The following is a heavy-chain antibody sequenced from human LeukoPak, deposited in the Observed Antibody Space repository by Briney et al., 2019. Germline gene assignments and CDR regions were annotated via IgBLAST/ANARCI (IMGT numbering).Heavy chain of an antibody. CDR2: ISGSGDYI. Sequence: GGSLRLSCGASRFSFSSYGMQWARQAPGGGLGWVSSISGSGDYICCADSMKGRFTISRDNAKNSLYLQVNSLRAEDTALYYCARGVGSNWFIYSQYWGQGTLVTVSS. CDR1: RFSFSSYG. V-gene: IGHV3-21*01. D-gene: IGHD6-13*01. J-gene: IGHJ1*01. CDR3: ARGVGSNWFIYSQY.